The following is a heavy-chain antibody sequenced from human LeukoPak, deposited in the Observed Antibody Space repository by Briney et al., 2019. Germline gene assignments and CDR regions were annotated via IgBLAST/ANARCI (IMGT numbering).Heavy chain of an antibody. CDR1: GFTFSSYA. CDR3: ATSGYSSSWYFG. CDR2: ISGSGGST. J-gene: IGHJ4*02. D-gene: IGHD6-13*01. Sequence: GGSLRLSCAASGFTFSSYAMSWVRQAPGKWLEWVSAISGSGGSTYYADSVKGRFTISRDNSKNTLYLQMNSLRAEDTAVYYCATSGYSSSWYFGWGQGTLVTVSS. V-gene: IGHV3-23*01.